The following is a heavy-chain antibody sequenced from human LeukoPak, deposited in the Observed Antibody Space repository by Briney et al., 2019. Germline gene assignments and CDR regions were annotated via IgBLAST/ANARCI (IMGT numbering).Heavy chain of an antibody. V-gene: IGHV4-4*07. CDR2: IYTSGST. CDR1: GGSISSYY. D-gene: IGHD4/OR15-4a*01. Sequence: PSETLSLTCTVSGGSISSYYWSWIRQPAGKGLEWIGRIYTSGSTNYNPSLKSRVTMSVDTSKNQFSLKLTSVIAADTAVYYCARAKDNYRGNDAFDIWGQGTMVTVSS. CDR3: ARAKDNYRGNDAFDI. J-gene: IGHJ3*02.